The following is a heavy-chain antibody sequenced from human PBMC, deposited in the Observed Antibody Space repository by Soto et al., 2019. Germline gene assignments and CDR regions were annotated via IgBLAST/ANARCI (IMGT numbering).Heavy chain of an antibody. J-gene: IGHJ6*02. CDR2: ISYDGTYK. CDR1: GFTFGSYS. V-gene: IGHV3-30*03. Sequence: GGSLRLSCAASGFTFGSYSIHWVRQAPGKGLEWVAVISYDGTYKYYADSVKGRFTISRDNSKNTLYLQMNSLRGEDTAVYFCATDQRAAAGNDGMDVWGQGTTVTVSS. D-gene: IGHD6-13*01. CDR3: ATDQRAAAGNDGMDV.